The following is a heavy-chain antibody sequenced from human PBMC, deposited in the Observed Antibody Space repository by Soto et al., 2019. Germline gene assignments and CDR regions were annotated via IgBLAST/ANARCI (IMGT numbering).Heavy chain of an antibody. J-gene: IGHJ3*02. CDR2: ISGSGGST. D-gene: IGHD2-2*01. CDR1: GFTFRSYA. V-gene: IGHV3-23*01. Sequence: EVQLLESGGGLVQPGGSLRLPCTASGFTFRSYALSWFPQAPGKGLEWVSAISGSGGSTYYADSVKGRFTSSRDNSKNTLYMQMNSLRAEDTAVYYCAKDGDIVVVPAADAFDIWGQGTMVTVSS. CDR3: AKDGDIVVVPAADAFDI.